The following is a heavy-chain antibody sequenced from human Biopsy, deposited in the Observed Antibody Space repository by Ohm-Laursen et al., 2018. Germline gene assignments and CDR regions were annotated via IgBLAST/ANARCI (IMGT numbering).Heavy chain of an antibody. CDR1: EGTFSNYG. J-gene: IGHJ1*01. D-gene: IGHD3-9*01. Sequence: GASVKVSCKTPEGTFSNYGVNWVRQAPGQGLEWLGGNIPILGTGNYAHQFQDSVTVVADTSTSTATMELRSLRSDDTAVYYCATKLTGYFHHWGQGTLVIVSS. CDR3: ATKLTGYFHH. CDR2: NIPILGTG. V-gene: IGHV1-69*06.